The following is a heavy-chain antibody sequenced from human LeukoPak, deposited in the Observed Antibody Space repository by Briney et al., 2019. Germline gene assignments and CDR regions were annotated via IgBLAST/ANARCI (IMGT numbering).Heavy chain of an antibody. V-gene: IGHV3-15*01. CDR3: TTDLGLTMIRGVIVD. J-gene: IGHJ4*02. CDR1: GSTFTNAW. CDR2: IKSKGDGETT. D-gene: IGHD3-10*01. Sequence: GGSLRLSCAASGSTFTNAWMTWVRQAPGKGLEWVGRIKSKGDGETTDYAAPVKGRFSMSRDDSKATMYLQMYSLEAEDTAVYYCTTDLGLTMIRGVIVDWGQGALVTVSS.